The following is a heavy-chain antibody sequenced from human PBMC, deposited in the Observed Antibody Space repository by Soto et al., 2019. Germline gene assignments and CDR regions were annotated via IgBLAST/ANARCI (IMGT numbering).Heavy chain of an antibody. V-gene: IGHV3-30*03. CDR2: ISSDGSSK. CDR3: AVDRGGVAPASKFKYFSPFYGMDV. J-gene: IGHJ6*02. Sequence: GGSLRLSCAASGFTFTIFGMHWVRQAPGKELEWVAVISSDGSSKFYADSVKGRFTISSDNSQNMLYLQMNSLRTEDTAVYYCAVDRGGVAPASKFKYFSPFYGMDVWGQGTTVTVSS. D-gene: IGHD2-8*02. CDR1: GFTFTIFG.